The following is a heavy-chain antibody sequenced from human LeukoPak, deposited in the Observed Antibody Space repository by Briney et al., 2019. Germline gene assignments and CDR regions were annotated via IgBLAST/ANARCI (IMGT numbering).Heavy chain of an antibody. J-gene: IGHJ4*02. Sequence: SQTLSLTCTASGGSISSGSYYWSWIRQPAGKGLEWIGRIYTSGSTNYNPSLKSRVTISVDTSKNQFSLKLSSVTAADTAVYYCARAVGATIDYWGQGTLVTVSS. V-gene: IGHV4-61*02. CDR3: ARAVGATIDY. CDR1: GGSISSGSYY. D-gene: IGHD1-26*01. CDR2: IYTSGST.